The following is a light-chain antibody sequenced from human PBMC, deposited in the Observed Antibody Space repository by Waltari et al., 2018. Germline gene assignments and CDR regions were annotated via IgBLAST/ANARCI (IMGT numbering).Light chain of an antibody. J-gene: IGKJ1*01. CDR2: GAS. Sequence: EILVTQSPATLSLSPGERATLSCRASENVDTNIAWYQQKPGQPPRLLISGASTRATGIPPRFSGSGSGTEFTLSISSLQSEDFAVYYCHQYKNWPPWTFGQGTKVEIK. CDR1: ENVDTN. CDR3: HQYKNWPPWT. V-gene: IGKV3-15*01.